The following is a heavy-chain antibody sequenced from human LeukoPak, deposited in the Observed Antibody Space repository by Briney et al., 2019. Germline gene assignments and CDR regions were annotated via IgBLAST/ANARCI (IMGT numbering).Heavy chain of an antibody. J-gene: IGHJ5*02. D-gene: IGHD1-20*01. CDR1: GFNFSSCRM. V-gene: IGHV4-38-2*02. CDR2: IYHSGST. CDR3: ARERGDNWNVGP. Sequence: PGGSLRLSCVDSGFNFSSCRMNWVRQAPGKGLEWIGTIYHSGSTYYNPSLKSRVTISVDTSKNQFSLKLTSVTAADTAVYYCARERGDNWNVGPWGQGTLVTVSS.